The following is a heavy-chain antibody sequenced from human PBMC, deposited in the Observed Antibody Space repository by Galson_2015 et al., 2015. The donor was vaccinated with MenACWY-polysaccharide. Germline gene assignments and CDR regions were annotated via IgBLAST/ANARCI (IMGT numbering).Heavy chain of an antibody. D-gene: IGHD4-17*01. V-gene: IGHV3-23*01. J-gene: IGHJ4*02. CDR3: AKDLAGYGDPPNYFDY. CDR1: GFTFSSYA. CDR2: ISGSGGST. Sequence: SLRLSCAASGFTFSSYATSWVRQAPGKGLEWVSAISGSGGSTYYADSVKGRFTISRDNSKNTLYLQMNSLRAEDTAVYYCAKDLAGYGDPPNYFDYWGQGTLVTVSS.